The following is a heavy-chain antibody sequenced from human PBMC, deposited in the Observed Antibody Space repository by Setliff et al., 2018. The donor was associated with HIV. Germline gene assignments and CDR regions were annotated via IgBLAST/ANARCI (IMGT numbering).Heavy chain of an antibody. CDR3: ARHRYYDILFDP. CDR1: GYIFTDYW. CDR2: IYPGDSDT. D-gene: IGHD3-9*01. J-gene: IGHJ5*02. Sequence: GESLKISCEASGYIFTDYWIGWVRQMPGKGLEWMGIIYPGDSDTRYSPSFQGQVTFSADKSTSTAYLQWSSLKAADTAVYYCARHRYYDILFDPWGQGTLVTVSS. V-gene: IGHV5-51*01.